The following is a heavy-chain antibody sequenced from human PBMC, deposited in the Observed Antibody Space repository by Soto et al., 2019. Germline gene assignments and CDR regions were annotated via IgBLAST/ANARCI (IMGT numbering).Heavy chain of an antibody. J-gene: IGHJ6*03. CDR2: IWKDGRNK. CDR3: ARDPLWFGELLWCSMDV. D-gene: IGHD3-10*01. CDR1: GFTFSSYG. V-gene: IGHV3-33*01. Sequence: QVQLVGSGGGVVQPGRSLRLSCAASGFTFSSYGMHWVRQAPGKGLEWVAVIWKDGRNKYYADSVKGRFTISRDNSKNPLDLQMNRVRAEEKAVYYCARDPLWFGELLWCSMDVWGKGTKVTVSS.